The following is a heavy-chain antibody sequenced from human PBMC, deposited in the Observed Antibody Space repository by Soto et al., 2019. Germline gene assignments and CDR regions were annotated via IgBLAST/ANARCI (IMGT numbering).Heavy chain of an antibody. Sequence: GASVKVSCKASGGTFSSYAISWVRQAPGQGLEWMGGIIPIFGTANYAQKFQGRVTITADESTSTAYMELSSLRSEDTAVYYCARSNLGYCSGGSCYSLDYWGQGTLVTVSS. CDR2: IIPIFGTA. D-gene: IGHD2-15*01. V-gene: IGHV1-69*13. J-gene: IGHJ4*02. CDR1: GGTFSSYA. CDR3: ARSNLGYCSGGSCYSLDY.